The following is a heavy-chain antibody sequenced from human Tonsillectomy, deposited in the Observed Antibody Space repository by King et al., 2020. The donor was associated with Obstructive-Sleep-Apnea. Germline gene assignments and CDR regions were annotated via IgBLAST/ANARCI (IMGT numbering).Heavy chain of an antibody. CDR1: GYTFTSYY. Sequence: VQLVESGAEVKKPGASVKVSCKASGYTFTSYYMHWVRQAPGQGLEWMGIINPSGGSTSYAQKFQGRVTMTRDTSTSTVYMELSSLRSEDTAVYYCARGSRAANSSSWYRGGRYYYYGMDVWGQGTTVTVSS. D-gene: IGHD6-13*01. CDR3: ARGSRAANSSSWYRGGRYYYYGMDV. J-gene: IGHJ6*02. V-gene: IGHV1-46*01. CDR2: INPSGGST.